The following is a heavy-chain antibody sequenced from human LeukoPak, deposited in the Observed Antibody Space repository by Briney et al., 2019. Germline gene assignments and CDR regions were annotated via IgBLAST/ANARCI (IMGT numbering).Heavy chain of an antibody. Sequence: SETLSLTCTVSGGSISSSSYYWGWIRQPPGKGLEWIGSIYYSGSTYYNPSLKSRVTISVDTSKNQFSLKLSSVIAADTAVYYCARHWTIGLRFDPWGQGTLVTVSS. CDR3: ARHWTIGLRFDP. V-gene: IGHV4-39*01. CDR2: IYYSGST. J-gene: IGHJ5*02. CDR1: GGSISSSSYY. D-gene: IGHD3/OR15-3a*01.